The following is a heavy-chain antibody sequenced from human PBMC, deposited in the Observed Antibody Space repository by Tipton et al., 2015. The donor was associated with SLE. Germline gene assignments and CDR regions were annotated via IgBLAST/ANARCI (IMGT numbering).Heavy chain of an antibody. J-gene: IGHJ4*02. CDR3: ARKGVATMRY. CDR2: INHRGST. V-gene: IGHV4-34*01. Sequence: TLSLTCTVSGGSISSYYWSWIRQPPGKGLEWIGEINHRGSTNYNPSLKSRVTISVDTSKNQFSLKLSSVTAADTAVYYCARKGVATMRYWGQGILVTVSS. CDR1: GGSISSYY. D-gene: IGHD5-12*01.